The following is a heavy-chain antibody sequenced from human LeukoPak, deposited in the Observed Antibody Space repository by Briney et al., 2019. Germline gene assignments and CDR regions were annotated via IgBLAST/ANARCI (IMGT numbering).Heavy chain of an antibody. V-gene: IGHV1-69*13. CDR3: AGRYCSSTSCWNWFDP. J-gene: IGHJ5*02. CDR2: IIPIFGTA. D-gene: IGHD2-2*01. Sequence: GASVKVSCKASGGTFSSYAISWVRQAPGQGLEWMGGIIPIFGTANYAQKFQGRVTITADESTSTAYMELSSLRSEDTAVYYCAGRYCSSTSCWNWFDPWGQGTLVTVSS. CDR1: GGTFSSYA.